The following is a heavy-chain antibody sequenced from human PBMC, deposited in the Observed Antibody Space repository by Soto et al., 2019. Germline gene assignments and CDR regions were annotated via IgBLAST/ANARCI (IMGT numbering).Heavy chain of an antibody. V-gene: IGHV3-23*01. CDR3: ARRGPGTYFDY. CDR1: GFTFSSYA. Sequence: EVQLLDSGGGLVQPGGSLRLSCAASGFTFSSYAMNWVRQAPGKGLEWVSVISGSGDSTYYADSVKGRFTISRDNSKNTRYLQMNCLRAEDTAVYYCARRGPGTYFDYWGQGTLVTVSS. CDR2: ISGSGDST. J-gene: IGHJ4*02. D-gene: IGHD6-13*01.